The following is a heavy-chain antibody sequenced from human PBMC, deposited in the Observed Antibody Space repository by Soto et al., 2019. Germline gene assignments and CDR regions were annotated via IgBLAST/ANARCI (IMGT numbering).Heavy chain of an antibody. V-gene: IGHV4-39*01. Sequence: SETLSLTCTVPGVSISGSRYYWGWIRQPPGRGLEWIGNIYYSGTTYYTPALKSRATLSVDTSKNQFSLNLNSVTAADTAVYYCARGGIPPSGYGIAYAMDVWGQGTTVTVSS. D-gene: IGHD1-26*01. CDR3: ARGGIPPSGYGIAYAMDV. CDR2: IYYSGTT. CDR1: GVSISGSRYY. J-gene: IGHJ6*02.